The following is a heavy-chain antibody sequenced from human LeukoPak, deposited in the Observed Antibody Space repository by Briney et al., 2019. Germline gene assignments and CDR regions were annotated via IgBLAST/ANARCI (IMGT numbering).Heavy chain of an antibody. V-gene: IGHV3-30*03. J-gene: IGHJ4*02. CDR3: ATVVPGAPNLLGY. CDR1: GFTFSSYG. Sequence: GGSLRLSCAASGFTFSSYGMHWVRQAPGKGLEWVAVISYDGSNKYYVDSVKGRFTISRDNAKNTLYLQMNSLRAEDTAVYYCATVVPGAPNLLGYWGQGTLVTVSS. CDR2: ISYDGSNK. D-gene: IGHD2-2*01.